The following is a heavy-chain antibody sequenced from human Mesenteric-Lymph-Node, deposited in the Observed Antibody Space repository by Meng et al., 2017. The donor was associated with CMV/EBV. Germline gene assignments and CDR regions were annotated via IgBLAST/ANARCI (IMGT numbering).Heavy chain of an antibody. D-gene: IGHD7-27*01. Sequence: YTLTGYYMHWVRQAPGQGLGWMGRINPNSGGTNYAQKFQGRVTMTRDTSISTAYMELSRLRSDDTAVYYCARDVRTANWGSSDAFDIWGQGTMVTVSS. CDR1: YTLTGYY. CDR2: INPNSGGT. V-gene: IGHV1-2*06. J-gene: IGHJ3*02. CDR3: ARDVRTANWGSSDAFDI.